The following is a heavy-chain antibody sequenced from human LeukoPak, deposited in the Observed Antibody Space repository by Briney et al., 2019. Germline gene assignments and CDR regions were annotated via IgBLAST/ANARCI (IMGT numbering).Heavy chain of an antibody. D-gene: IGHD6-19*01. J-gene: IGHJ4*02. CDR3: VRDSSGWHYHDY. Sequence: PGGSLRLSCAASGFTFSSYTMNWVRQAPGKGLEWVSSITSMSSYIYYADSVKGRFTISRDNAKNSLYLQMNSLRAEDTAVYYCVRDSSGWHYHDYWGQGTLVTVSS. CDR2: ITSMSSYI. V-gene: IGHV3-21*01. CDR1: GFTFSSYT.